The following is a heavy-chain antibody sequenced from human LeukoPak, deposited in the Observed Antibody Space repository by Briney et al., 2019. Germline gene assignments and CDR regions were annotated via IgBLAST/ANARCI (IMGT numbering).Heavy chain of an antibody. CDR2: IYPGDSDT. CDR3: ACLRTQSYDSSGYYYFDY. D-gene: IGHD3-22*01. Sequence: GESLKISCKGSGYSFTIYWIVWVRQMPGKGLEWMGIIYPGDSDTRYSPSFQGQVTISADKSISTAYLQWSSLKASDTAMYYCACLRTQSYDSSGYYYFDYWGQGTLVTVSS. V-gene: IGHV5-51*01. CDR1: GYSFTIYW. J-gene: IGHJ4*02.